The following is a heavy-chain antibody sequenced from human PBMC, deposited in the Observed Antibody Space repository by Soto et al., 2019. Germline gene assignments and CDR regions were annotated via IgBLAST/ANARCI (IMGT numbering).Heavy chain of an antibody. CDR3: VRGLYYRQD. CDR2: MNPNSGNT. J-gene: IGHJ4*02. CDR1: GYTFTSYD. Sequence: QVQLVQSGAEVKKPGASVKVSCKASGYTFTSYDIHWVRQATGQGLEWMGWMNPNSGNTGYAQKFKGRATMTRNTTISTAYMALSSLRSEDTAVYYCVRGLYYRQDWGQGTLVTVSS. D-gene: IGHD2-8*01. V-gene: IGHV1-8*02.